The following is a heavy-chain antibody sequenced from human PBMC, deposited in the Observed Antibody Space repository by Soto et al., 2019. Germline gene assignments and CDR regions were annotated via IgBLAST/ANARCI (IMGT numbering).Heavy chain of an antibody. V-gene: IGHV3-23*01. Sequence: EVQLLESGGGLVQPGGSLRLSCAASGFTFSSYAMSWVRQAPGKGLEWVSAISGSGGSTYYADSVKGRFTISRDNSKNTLYLQMNSLRAEDTAVYYCAKGTYYYFWSGYYPAGAFDIWGQGTMVTVSS. CDR3: AKGTYYYFWSGYYPAGAFDI. J-gene: IGHJ3*02. CDR1: GFTFSSYA. D-gene: IGHD3-3*01. CDR2: ISGSGGST.